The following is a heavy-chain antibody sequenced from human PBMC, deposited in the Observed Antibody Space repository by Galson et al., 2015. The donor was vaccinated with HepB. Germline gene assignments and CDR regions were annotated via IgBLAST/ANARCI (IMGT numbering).Heavy chain of an antibody. J-gene: IGHJ4*02. CDR2: ISYDGSNK. V-gene: IGHV3-30*18. D-gene: IGHD2-21*01. CDR3: AKDLGPYCGGDCYDFDY. Sequence: SLRLSCAASGFTFSSYGMHWVRQAPGKGLEWVAVISYDGSNKYYADSVKGRFTISRDNSKNTLYLQMNSLRAEDTAVYYCAKDLGPYCGGDCYDFDYWGQGTLVTVSS. CDR1: GFTFSSYG.